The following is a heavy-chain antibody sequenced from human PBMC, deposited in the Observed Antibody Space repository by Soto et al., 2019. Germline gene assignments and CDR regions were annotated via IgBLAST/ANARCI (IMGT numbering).Heavy chain of an antibody. CDR2: IYYSGST. V-gene: IGHV4-59*08. CDR1: GGSISSYY. CDR3: ARHGRPAAIWFDP. J-gene: IGHJ5*02. Sequence: SETLSLTCTVSGGSISSYYWIWIRQPPGKGLEWIGYIYYSGSTNYNPSLKSRVTISVDTSKNQFSLKLSSVTAADTAVYYCARHGRPAAIWFDPWGQGTLVTSPQ. D-gene: IGHD2-2*01.